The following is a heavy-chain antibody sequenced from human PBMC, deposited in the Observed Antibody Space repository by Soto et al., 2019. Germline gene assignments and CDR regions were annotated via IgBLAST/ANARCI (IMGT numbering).Heavy chain of an antibody. CDR3: ARVPRLLIWFGELHA. CDR2: IYYNGTT. J-gene: IGHJ5*02. D-gene: IGHD3-10*01. Sequence: SGTLSLTCTVSGGSISSPNFYWSWIRQHPGKGLEWIGHIYYNGTTYYNQTLKSRVSISVDTSKNQFSLKLSSVTAADTAVYYCARVPRLLIWFGELHALGRGTLVTVPS. V-gene: IGHV4-31*03. CDR1: GGSISSPNFY.